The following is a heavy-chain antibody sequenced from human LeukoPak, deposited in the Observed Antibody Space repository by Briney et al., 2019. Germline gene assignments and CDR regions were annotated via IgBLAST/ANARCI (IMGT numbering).Heavy chain of an antibody. CDR2: ISYDGSNK. CDR1: GFTFSSYA. V-gene: IGHV3-30-3*01. Sequence: GGSLRLSCAASGFTFSSYAMHWVRQAPGKGLEWVAVISYDGSNKYYADSVKGRFTISRDNSKNTLYLQMNSLRAEDTAVYYCARGPPYSGSYHVDYWGQGTLVTVSS. J-gene: IGHJ4*02. CDR3: ARGPPYSGSYHVDY. D-gene: IGHD1-26*01.